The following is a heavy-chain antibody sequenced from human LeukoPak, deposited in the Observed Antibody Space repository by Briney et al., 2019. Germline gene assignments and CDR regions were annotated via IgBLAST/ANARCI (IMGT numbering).Heavy chain of an antibody. CDR1: GGSISSYY. Sequence: SETLSLTCTVSGGSISSYYWSWIRQPPGKGLEWIGYIYYSGSTNYNPSLKSRVTISVDTSKNQFSLKLSSVTAADTAVYYCARHGSSSWYSYYYYGMDVWGQGTLVTVSS. CDR3: ARHGSSSWYSYYYYGMDV. D-gene: IGHD6-13*01. V-gene: IGHV4-59*08. CDR2: IYYSGST. J-gene: IGHJ6*02.